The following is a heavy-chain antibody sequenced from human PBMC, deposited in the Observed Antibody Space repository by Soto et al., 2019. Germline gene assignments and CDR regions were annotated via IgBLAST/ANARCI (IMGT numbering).Heavy chain of an antibody. J-gene: IGHJ4*02. CDR3: ARDQAAYYDSSGHDY. Sequence: ASVKVSCKSSVYIFTSYYMHWVRQAPGQGLEWMGIINPSGGSTSYAQKFQGRVTMTRDTSTSTVYMELSSLRSEDTAVYYCARDQAAYYDSSGHDYWGQGTLVTVSS. CDR1: VYIFTSYY. CDR2: INPSGGST. D-gene: IGHD3-22*01. V-gene: IGHV1-46*01.